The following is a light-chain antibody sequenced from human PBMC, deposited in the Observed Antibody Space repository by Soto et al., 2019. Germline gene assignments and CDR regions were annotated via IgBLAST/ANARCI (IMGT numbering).Light chain of an antibody. CDR3: QKYSSVPV. CDR2: AAS. Sequence: DIQMTQSPTSLSASVGDRVTITCRAIQDIRNFVAWYQQKPGKAPKLLIYAASTLQSGVPSRFSGSGSGTDFTLTINSLQPEDVATCSCQKYSSVPVFGPGTKVEIK. CDR1: QDIRNF. V-gene: IGKV1-27*01. J-gene: IGKJ3*01.